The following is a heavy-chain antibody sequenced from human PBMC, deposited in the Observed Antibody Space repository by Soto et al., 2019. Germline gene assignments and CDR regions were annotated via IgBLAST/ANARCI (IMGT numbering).Heavy chain of an antibody. CDR1: GGSISSSTYY. V-gene: IGHV4-39*07. D-gene: IGHD5-18*01. CDR2: IYYSGST. Sequence: SETLSLTCTVSGGSISSSTYYWGWIRQPPGTGLEWIGTIYYSGSTYYNPSLKSRVTISVDRSKNQFSLKLSSVTAADTAVYYCAAQVDTAMVLDYWGQGTLVTVSS. CDR3: AAQVDTAMVLDY. J-gene: IGHJ4*02.